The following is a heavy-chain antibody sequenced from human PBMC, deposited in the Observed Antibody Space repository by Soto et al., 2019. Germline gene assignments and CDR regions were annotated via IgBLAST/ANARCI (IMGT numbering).Heavy chain of an antibody. CDR1: GFTFSSYA. CDR2: ISSGDGDT. V-gene: IGHV3-23*01. CDR3: AKDRNMYYLDY. Sequence: GGSLRLSCAASGFTFSSYAMTWVRQAPGKGLEWVSAISSGDGDTNYADSVKGRFTISRDNSKNTLYLQMNSLRADDTAVYYCAKDRNMYYLDYWGQGTLVTGSS. J-gene: IGHJ4*02. D-gene: IGHD3-10*02.